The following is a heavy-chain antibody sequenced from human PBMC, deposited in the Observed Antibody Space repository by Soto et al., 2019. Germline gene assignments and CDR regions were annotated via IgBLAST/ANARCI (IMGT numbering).Heavy chain of an antibody. Sequence: VGSLRLSCAASGFTFSSYGMHWVRQAPGKGLEWVAVIWYDGSNKYYADSVKGRFTISRDNSKNTLYLQMNSLRAEDTAVYYCARDLLTMVRGVIITGGTDVWGQGTTVTVS. J-gene: IGHJ6*02. CDR3: ARDLLTMVRGVIITGGTDV. V-gene: IGHV3-33*01. CDR2: IWYDGSNK. CDR1: GFTFSSYG. D-gene: IGHD3-10*01.